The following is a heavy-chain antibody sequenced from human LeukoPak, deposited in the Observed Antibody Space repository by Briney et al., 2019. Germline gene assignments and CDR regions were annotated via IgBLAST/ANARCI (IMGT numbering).Heavy chain of an antibody. CDR1: GGTFSSYA. CDR3: ARANSLYGSGSYSYYYYYMDV. D-gene: IGHD3-10*01. CDR2: IIPIFGTA. Sequence: SVKVSCKASGGTFSSYAISWVRQAPGQGLEWMGGIIPIFGTANYAQKFQGRVTITADKSTSTAYMELSSLRSEDTAVYYCARANSLYGSGSYSYYYYYMDVWGKGTTVTVSS. J-gene: IGHJ6*03. V-gene: IGHV1-69*06.